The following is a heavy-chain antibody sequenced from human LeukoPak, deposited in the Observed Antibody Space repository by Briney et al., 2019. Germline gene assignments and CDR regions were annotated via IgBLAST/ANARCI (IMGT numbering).Heavy chain of an antibody. V-gene: IGHV7-4-1*02. Sequence: ASVKVSCMTSGYTFTSYAVNWVRQAPGQGLEWMGWINTNTGSPTYAQGFTGRFVFSLDTSVSTAYLQISSLKAEDTAVYYCARGAVSRMIVDHPFDYWGQGTLVTVSS. CDR1: GYTFTSYA. J-gene: IGHJ4*02. CDR3: ARGAVSRMIVDHPFDY. D-gene: IGHD3-22*01. CDR2: INTNTGSP.